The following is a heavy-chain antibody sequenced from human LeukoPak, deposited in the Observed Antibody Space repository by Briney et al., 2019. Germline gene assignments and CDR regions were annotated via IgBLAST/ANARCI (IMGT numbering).Heavy chain of an antibody. V-gene: IGHV4-61*02. CDR1: GGSISSGSYY. D-gene: IGHD3-22*01. J-gene: IGHJ3*02. Sequence: SETLSLTCTVSGGSISSGSYYWSWIRQPAGKGLEWIGRIYTSGSTNYNPSLKSQVTISVDTSKNQFSLKLSSVTAADTAVYYCARSYYDSSGWDAFDIWGQGTMVTVSS. CDR3: ARSYYDSSGWDAFDI. CDR2: IYTSGST.